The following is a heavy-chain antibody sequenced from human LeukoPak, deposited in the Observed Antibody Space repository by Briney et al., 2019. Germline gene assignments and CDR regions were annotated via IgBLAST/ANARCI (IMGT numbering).Heavy chain of an antibody. CDR1: GGSIRTADW. V-gene: IGHV4-4*02. CDR3: ARVRCSGGSCFYFDH. D-gene: IGHD2-15*01. J-gene: IGHJ4*02. CDR2: ANYRGTT. Sequence: SETLSLTCAVSGGSIRTADWWTWVRQPPGEGLEWIGEANYRGTTHYNASLRGRVTISVDESKNQFSLRLNSVTAADTAVYYCARVRCSGGSCFYFDHWGQGTLVTVSS.